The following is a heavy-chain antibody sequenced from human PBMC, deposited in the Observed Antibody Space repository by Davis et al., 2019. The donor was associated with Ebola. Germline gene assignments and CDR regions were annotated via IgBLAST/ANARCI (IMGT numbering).Heavy chain of an antibody. Sequence: PGGSLRLSCTVSGGSISSYYWSWIRQPPGKGLEWIGYIYYSGSTNYNPSLKSRVTISVDTSKNQFSLKLSSVTAADTAVYYCARHSWYGGSYYWFDPWGQGTLVTVSS. V-gene: IGHV4-59*08. CDR2: IYYSGST. D-gene: IGHD1-26*01. CDR1: GGSISSYY. CDR3: ARHSWYGGSYYWFDP. J-gene: IGHJ5*02.